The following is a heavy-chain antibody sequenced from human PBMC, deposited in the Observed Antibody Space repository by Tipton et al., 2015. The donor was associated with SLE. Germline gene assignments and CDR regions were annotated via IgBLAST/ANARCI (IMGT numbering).Heavy chain of an antibody. J-gene: IGHJ4*02. CDR2: INPNSGGT. Sequence: QLVQSGPEVKKPGASVRVSCKASGYTFTTYGISWVRQAPGQGLEWMGRINPNSGGTNYAQRFQGRVTMTRDTSISTAYMELSSLRSEDTAVYYCARGRWADFDYWGQGTLVTVSS. V-gene: IGHV1-2*06. CDR1: GYTFTTYG. D-gene: IGHD5-24*01. CDR3: ARGRWADFDY.